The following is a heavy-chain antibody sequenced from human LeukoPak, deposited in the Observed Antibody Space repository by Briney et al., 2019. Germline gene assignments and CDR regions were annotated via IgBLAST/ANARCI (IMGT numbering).Heavy chain of an antibody. CDR3: ATYRQVLLPFES. V-gene: IGHV3-23*01. Sequence: GGSLRLSCAASEFTFITYWMSWVRQAPGKGLEWVSAISGSGGSTYYADSVRGRFTISRDNSKSTLSLQMNSLRAEDTAIYYCATYRQVLLPFESWGQGTLVTVSS. CDR1: EFTFITYW. J-gene: IGHJ4*02. CDR2: ISGSGGST. D-gene: IGHD2-8*02.